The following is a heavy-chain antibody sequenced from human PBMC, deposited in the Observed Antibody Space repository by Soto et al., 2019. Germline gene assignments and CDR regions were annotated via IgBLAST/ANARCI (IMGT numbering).Heavy chain of an antibody. CDR1: GGSVSSGSYY. D-gene: IGHD1-7*01. J-gene: IGHJ4*02. Sequence: QVQLQESGPGLVKPSETLSLTCTVSGGSVSSGSYYWSWIRQPPGKGLEWIGYIFYSGSTNYNPSLKRRVPISADTSKNQFSLNLSSVTAADTAVYYCARVGGITGTTFDYWGQGTLVTVSS. CDR2: IFYSGST. CDR3: ARVGGITGTTFDY. V-gene: IGHV4-61*01.